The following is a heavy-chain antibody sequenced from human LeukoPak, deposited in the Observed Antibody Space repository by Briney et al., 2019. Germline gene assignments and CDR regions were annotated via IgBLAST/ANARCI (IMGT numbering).Heavy chain of an antibody. CDR3: ARITMVRGGWDAFDI. Sequence: SETLSLTCTVSGYSISSGYYWGWIRQPPGKGLEWIGYIHYSGSTKYKSSLKSRVTISVDTSKNQFSLKLNSVTAADTAVYYCARITMVRGGWDAFDIWGQGTMVTVSS. D-gene: IGHD3-10*01. J-gene: IGHJ3*02. CDR2: IHYSGST. V-gene: IGHV4-61*01. CDR1: GYSISSGYY.